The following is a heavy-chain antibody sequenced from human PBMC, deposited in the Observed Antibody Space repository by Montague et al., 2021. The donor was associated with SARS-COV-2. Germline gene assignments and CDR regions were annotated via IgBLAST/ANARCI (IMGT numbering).Heavy chain of an antibody. Sequence: SETLSLTCAVSGGSISHYYWSWIRQPPGKALEWIGSIYHNGKIYYNPSLERRALLSIDTSKNQFSLRLSSVIASDTAVYYCAVELNYFFDYWGQGFLVSVSS. D-gene: IGHD1-7*01. CDR1: GGSISHYY. CDR3: AVELNYFFDY. V-gene: IGHV4-59*04. CDR2: IYHNGKI. J-gene: IGHJ4*02.